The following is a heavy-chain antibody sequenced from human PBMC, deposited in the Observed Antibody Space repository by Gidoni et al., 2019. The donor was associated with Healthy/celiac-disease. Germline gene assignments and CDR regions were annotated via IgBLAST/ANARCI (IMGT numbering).Heavy chain of an antibody. V-gene: IGHV4-30-2*01. J-gene: IGHJ4*02. Sequence: QLQLQESGSGLVKPSQTLSLTCAVSGGSISSGDYSWSWIRQPPGKGLEWIGYIYHSGRTYYNPSLKSRVTISVDRSKNQFSLKLSSVTAADTAVYYCARGGGYDLFDYWGQGTLVTVSS. D-gene: IGHD1-26*01. CDR3: ARGGGYDLFDY. CDR2: IYHSGRT. CDR1: GGSISSGDYS.